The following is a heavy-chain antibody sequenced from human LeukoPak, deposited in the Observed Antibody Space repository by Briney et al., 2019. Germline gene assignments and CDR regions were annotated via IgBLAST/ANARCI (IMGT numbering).Heavy chain of an antibody. D-gene: IGHD2-15*01. Sequence: ASXXVSCKASGYTFTSYYMHWVRQAPGQGLEWMGRINPNSGGTNYPQNFQGSVTMPRYTSISTAYMELSSLRSDDTAVYYFARFYCSGGSCYSDYWGQGTLVTVSS. J-gene: IGHJ4*02. V-gene: IGHV1-2*06. CDR1: GYTFTSYY. CDR3: ARFYCSGGSCYSDY. CDR2: INPNSGGT.